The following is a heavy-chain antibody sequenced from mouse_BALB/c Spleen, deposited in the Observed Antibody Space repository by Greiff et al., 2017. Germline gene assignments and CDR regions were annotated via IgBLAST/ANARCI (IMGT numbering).Heavy chain of an antibody. J-gene: IGHJ1*01. CDR3: ARGLLRHWYLDV. D-gene: IGHD1-2*01. Sequence: QVQLQQSGAELVRPGVSVKISCTGSGFTFTNYAMSWVSQSHAKSLEWMGVISTYDGNASYTQNFKGKATMTVDKSSSTAYMELARLTSEDSAIYYCARGLLRHWYLDVWGAGTTVTVSS. CDR2: ISTYDGNA. CDR1: GFTFTNYA. V-gene: IGHV1S137*01.